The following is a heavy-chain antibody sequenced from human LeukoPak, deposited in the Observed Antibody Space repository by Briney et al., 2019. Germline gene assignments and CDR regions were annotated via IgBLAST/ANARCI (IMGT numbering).Heavy chain of an antibody. D-gene: IGHD3-9*01. CDR2: INHSGST. V-gene: IGHV4-34*01. CDR3: ARHPGILTGYYYYYYYYMDV. Sequence: SATLSLTCAVYGGSFSGYYWSWIRQPPGKGLEWIGEINHSGSTNYNPSLKSRVTISVDTSKKQFSLQLSSVTAAETAVYYCARHPGILTGYYYYYYYYMDVWGKGTTVTISS. J-gene: IGHJ6*03. CDR1: GGSFSGYY.